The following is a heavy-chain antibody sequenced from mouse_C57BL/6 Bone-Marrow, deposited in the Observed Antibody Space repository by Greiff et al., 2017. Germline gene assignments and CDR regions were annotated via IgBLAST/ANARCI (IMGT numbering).Heavy chain of an antibody. Sequence: VQLQQSGPELVKPGASVKMSCKASGYTFTDYNMHWVKQSHGQSLEWIGYINPNNGGTSYNQKFKGKATLTVNKSSSTAYMELRSLTSKDAAVYDCARRASYDGYGGFAYWGQGTLVTVSA. J-gene: IGHJ3*01. CDR2: INPNNGGT. CDR3: ARRASYDGYGGFAY. CDR1: GYTFTDYN. D-gene: IGHD2-3*01. V-gene: IGHV1-22*01.